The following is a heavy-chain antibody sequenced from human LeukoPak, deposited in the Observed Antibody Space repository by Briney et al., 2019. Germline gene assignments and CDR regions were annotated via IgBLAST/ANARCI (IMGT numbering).Heavy chain of an antibody. D-gene: IGHD1-26*01. J-gene: IGHJ4*02. CDR2: ISSRGSTI. CDR1: GFTFSSYE. V-gene: IGHV3-48*03. Sequence: GGSLRLSCAASGFTFSSYEMNWVRQAPGKGLEWVSYISSRGSTIYYADSVKGRFTISRHNANNSLYLLMNSLRAEDTAVYYCARLNSGSYYHPFDYWGQGTLVTVSS. CDR3: ARLNSGSYYHPFDY.